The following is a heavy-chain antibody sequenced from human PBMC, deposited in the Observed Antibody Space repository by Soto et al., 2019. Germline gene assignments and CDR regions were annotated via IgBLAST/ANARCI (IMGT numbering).Heavy chain of an antibody. CDR2: IKEDGNEK. V-gene: IGHV3-7*05. CDR3: ARVNKVAAAGSYYYAMDV. Sequence: GGSLRLSCVASGFPFSDYWMTWVRQAPGKGLEWVANIKEDGNEKYDGDAVKGRFSISRENAENSLYLQLNDLRAEDTAVYYCARVNKVAAAGSYYYAMDVWGQGTTVTVSS. J-gene: IGHJ6*02. CDR1: GFPFSDYW. D-gene: IGHD6-13*01.